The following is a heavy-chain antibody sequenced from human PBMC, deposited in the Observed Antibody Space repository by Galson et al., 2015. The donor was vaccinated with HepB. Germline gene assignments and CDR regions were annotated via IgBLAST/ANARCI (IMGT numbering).Heavy chain of an antibody. CDR3: AKGHPDIVVVTAIPDFDY. CDR2: ISGSGGST. Sequence: LRLSCAASGFTFSSYAMSWVRQAPGKGLEWVSAISGSGGSTYYADSVKGRFTISRDNSKNTLYLQMNSLRAEDTAVYYCAKGHPDIVVVTAIPDFDYWGQVTLVSVSS. CDR1: GFTFSSYA. D-gene: IGHD2-21*02. V-gene: IGHV3-23*01. J-gene: IGHJ4*02.